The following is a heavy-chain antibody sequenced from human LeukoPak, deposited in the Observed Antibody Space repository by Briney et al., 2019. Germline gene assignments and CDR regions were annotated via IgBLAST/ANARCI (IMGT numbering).Heavy chain of an antibody. CDR2: IGSSSSYT. CDR3: ARDRGAVAATWFDY. D-gene: IGHD6-19*01. CDR1: GFTFSGFY. Sequence: GGSLRLSCAASGFTFSGFYMSWIRQAPEKGVEWVSCIGSSSSYTNYADSVKGRFTISRDNAKNSLYLQMDGLRAEDTAVYYCARDRGAVAATWFDYWGQGTLVTVSS. V-gene: IGHV3-11*05. J-gene: IGHJ4*02.